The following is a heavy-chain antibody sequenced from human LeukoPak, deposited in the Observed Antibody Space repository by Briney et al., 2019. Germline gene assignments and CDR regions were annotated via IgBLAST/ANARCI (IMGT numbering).Heavy chain of an antibody. CDR3: ARPIAVAGTDSPMCC. D-gene: IGHD6-19*01. Sequence: GRSLRLSCAVSGLTLSSYAMHWVRQAPGKGREWGAVISYDGSNKYYADSVKRRFTISRDNSKNTLYLQMNSLRAEDTAVYYCARPIAVAGTDSPMCCWGPGTLVTVSS. J-gene: IGHJ4*02. CDR1: GLTLSSYA. V-gene: IGHV3-30*04. CDR2: ISYDGSNK.